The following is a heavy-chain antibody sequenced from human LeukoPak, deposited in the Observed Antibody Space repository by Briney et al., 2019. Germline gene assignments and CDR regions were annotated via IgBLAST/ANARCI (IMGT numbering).Heavy chain of an antibody. CDR1: GFTFSSYS. J-gene: IGHJ4*02. V-gene: IGHV3-48*01. CDR3: ARARTGTDR. D-gene: IGHD1/OR15-1a*01. CDR2: ISSSSSTI. Sequence: PGGSLRLSCAASGFTFSSYSMNWVRQAPGKGLEWVSYISSSSSTIYYADSVKGRFTISRDNAKNSLYLQMNSLRAEDTAVYYCARARTGTDRWGQGTLVTVSS.